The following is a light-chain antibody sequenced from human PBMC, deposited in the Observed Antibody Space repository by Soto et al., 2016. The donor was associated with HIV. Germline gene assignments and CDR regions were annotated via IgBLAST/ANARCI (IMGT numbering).Light chain of an antibody. Sequence: DIQLTQSPSSLSASVGDRVNISCRTSLSISRYLNWYQQRPGKAPNLLIYAAFNVQDGVPSRFSGSQSGTHFTLTIASLQPEDFATYYCQQVYSAPXTFGGGTRIEI. CDR3: QQVYSAPXT. V-gene: IGKV1-39*01. CDR2: AAF. CDR1: LSISRY. J-gene: IGKJ4*01.